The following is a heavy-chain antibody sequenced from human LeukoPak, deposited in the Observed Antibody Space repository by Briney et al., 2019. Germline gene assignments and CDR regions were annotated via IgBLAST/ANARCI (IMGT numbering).Heavy chain of an antibody. D-gene: IGHD6-13*01. CDR3: AKEAVAGQQLAN. J-gene: IGHJ4*02. Sequence: QAGGSLRLSCAASGFTFSSYEMNWVRQAPGKGLGWVSYISSSGSTIYYADSVKGRFTISRDNAKNSLYLQMNSLRAEDTAVYYCAKEAVAGQQLANWGQGTLVTVSS. CDR1: GFTFSSYE. CDR2: ISSSGSTI. V-gene: IGHV3-48*03.